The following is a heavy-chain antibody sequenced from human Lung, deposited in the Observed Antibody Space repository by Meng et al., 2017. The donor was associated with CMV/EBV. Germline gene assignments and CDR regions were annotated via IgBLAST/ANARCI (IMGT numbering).Heavy chain of an antibody. CDR1: GYSFTSYW. CDR3: ARELSSSSYYYGMDV. J-gene: IGHJ6*02. V-gene: IGHV5-51*01. Sequence: GESXKISCKGSGYSFTSYWIGWVRQMPGKGLEWMGIIYPGDSDTRYSPSFQGQVTISADKSISTAYLQWSSLKASDTAMYYCARELSSSSYYYGMDVWGQGTTVTVSS. D-gene: IGHD6-6*01. CDR2: IYPGDSDT.